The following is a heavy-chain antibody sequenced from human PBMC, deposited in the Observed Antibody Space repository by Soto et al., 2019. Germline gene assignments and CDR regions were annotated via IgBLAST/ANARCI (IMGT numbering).Heavy chain of an antibody. CDR1: GFTFSSYA. CDR3: AKATETDPYDFWSGYYGGHFDY. Sequence: EVQLLESGGGLVQPGGSLRLSCAASGFTFSSYAMSWVRQAPGKGLEWVSAISGSGGSTYYADSVKGRFTISRDNSKNTLYLQMNSLRAEDTAVYYCAKATETDPYDFWSGYYGGHFDYWGQGTLVTVSS. V-gene: IGHV3-23*01. J-gene: IGHJ4*02. CDR2: ISGSGGST. D-gene: IGHD3-3*01.